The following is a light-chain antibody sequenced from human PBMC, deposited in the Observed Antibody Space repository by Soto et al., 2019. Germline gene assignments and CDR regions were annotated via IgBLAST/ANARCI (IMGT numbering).Light chain of an antibody. V-gene: IGLV2-8*01. CDR3: SSYAGSSNV. CDR2: EVN. CDR1: SSDVGGYDY. Sequence: QSVLTQPPSASGTPGQRVTISCSGSSSDVGGYDYVSWYQQHPGKAPQFIIYEVNKRPSGVPDRFSGSKSGNTASLTVSGLQAEDEADYYCSSYAGSSNVFGTGTKVTVL. J-gene: IGLJ1*01.